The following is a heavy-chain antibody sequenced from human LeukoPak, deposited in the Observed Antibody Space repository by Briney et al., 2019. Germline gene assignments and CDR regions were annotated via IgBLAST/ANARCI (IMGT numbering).Heavy chain of an antibody. D-gene: IGHD4-17*01. V-gene: IGHV4-34*01. CDR3: ARHGDYVGWFDP. J-gene: IGHJ5*02. Sequence: SETLSLTCAVYGGSFSGYYWSWIRQPPGKGLEWIGEINHSGSTNYNPSLKSRVTISVDTSKNQFSLKLSSVTAADTAVYYCARHGDYVGWFDPWGQGTLVTVSS. CDR1: GGSFSGYY. CDR2: INHSGST.